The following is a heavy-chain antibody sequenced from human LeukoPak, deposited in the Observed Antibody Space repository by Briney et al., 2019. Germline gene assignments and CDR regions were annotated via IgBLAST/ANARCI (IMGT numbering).Heavy chain of an antibody. CDR3: ARDSITMIVVVTDRNHGLDV. V-gene: IGHV4-38-2*02. CDR2: IYHSGST. D-gene: IGHD3-22*01. J-gene: IGHJ6*04. Sequence: SETLSLTCTVSGYSISSGYYWGWIRQPPGKGLEWIGSIYHSGSTYYNPSLKSRVTISVGTSKNQFSLKLSSVTAADTAVYYCARDSITMIVVVTDRNHGLDVWGKGTTVTVSS. CDR1: GYSISSGYY.